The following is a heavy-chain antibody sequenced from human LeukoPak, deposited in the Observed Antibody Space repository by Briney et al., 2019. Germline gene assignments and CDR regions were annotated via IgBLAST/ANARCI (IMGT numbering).Heavy chain of an antibody. J-gene: IGHJ6*02. CDR3: ATATIRNYYYGMVV. CDR2: FDPEDGET. CDR1: GYTLTELF. Sequence: ASVKVSCQVSGYTLTELFMHWLRQATGKGVAWMGGFDPEDGETIYAQKCQGRVTMTEDTSTDTAYMELSSLRSEDTAVYYCATATIRNYYYGMVVWGQGTTVTVSS. D-gene: IGHD5-12*01. V-gene: IGHV1-24*01.